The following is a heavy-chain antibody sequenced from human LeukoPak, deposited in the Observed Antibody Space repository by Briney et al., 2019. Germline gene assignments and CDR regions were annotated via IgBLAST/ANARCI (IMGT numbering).Heavy chain of an antibody. J-gene: IGHJ4*02. CDR2: MNTNTGNP. CDR1: GYTFTNYA. D-gene: IGHD3-22*01. V-gene: IGHV7-4-1*02. Sequence: ASVKVSCNASGYTFTNYAMNWVRQAPGQGLEWMGWMNTNTGNPTYAQGFTGRFVFSLDTSVSTAYLQISSLKTEDTAVYYCAVLSYDSSGYYYPFDYWGQGTLVTVSS. CDR3: AVLSYDSSGYYYPFDY.